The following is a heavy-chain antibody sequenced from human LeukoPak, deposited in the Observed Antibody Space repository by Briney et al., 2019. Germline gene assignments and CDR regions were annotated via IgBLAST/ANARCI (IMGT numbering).Heavy chain of an antibody. CDR2: ISGSSSFI. D-gene: IGHD6-13*01. CDR1: GFTFSTYT. V-gene: IGHV3-21*04. CDR3: AVAADGTFWFDP. Sequence: PGGSLRLSCAASGFTFSTYTLNWVRQTPGKGLEWLSSISGSSSFIFYADSVRGRFTISRDNVKNSLYLQVSSLRAEDTAMYYCAVAADGTFWFDPWGQGTVVTVSS. J-gene: IGHJ5*02.